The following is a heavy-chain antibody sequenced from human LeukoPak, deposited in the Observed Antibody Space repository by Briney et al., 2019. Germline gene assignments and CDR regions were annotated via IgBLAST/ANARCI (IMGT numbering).Heavy chain of an antibody. Sequence: GGSLRLSCAASGFTFSSYAMNWVRQAPGKGLEWVSAIPGGGGSTYYADSVKGRFTISRDNPKNTLYLQMDSLRDEDTAVYYCAKDHPDWGSSFQYWGQGTLVTVSS. J-gene: IGHJ4*02. V-gene: IGHV3-23*01. D-gene: IGHD7-27*01. CDR3: AKDHPDWGSSFQY. CDR2: IPGGGGST. CDR1: GFTFSSYA.